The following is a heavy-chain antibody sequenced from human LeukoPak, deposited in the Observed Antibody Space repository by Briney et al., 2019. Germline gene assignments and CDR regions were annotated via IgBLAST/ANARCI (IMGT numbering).Heavy chain of an antibody. CDR3: ARGHDGVVGWFAP. Sequence: SQTLSLTCTVTGGSISSGSYYWIWIRQPPGQGLEWIGYISYSGSTNYNPSLKSRVTISVDTSKNQFSLKLTSVTAADTAVYYCARGHDGVVGWFAPWGRGTLVAVSS. V-gene: IGHV4-61*01. CDR2: ISYSGST. D-gene: IGHD2-15*01. J-gene: IGHJ5*02. CDR1: GGSISSGSYY.